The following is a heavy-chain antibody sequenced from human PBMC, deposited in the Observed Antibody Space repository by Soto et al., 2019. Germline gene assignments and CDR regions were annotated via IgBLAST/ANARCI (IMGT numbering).Heavy chain of an antibody. CDR1: GFTFRGYG. V-gene: IGHV3-30*18. CDR2: ISNDGSTK. Sequence: QVQLVESGGGVAQPGRSLRLSCAASGFTFRGYGMHWVRQAPGQGLEWVAVISNDGSTKYYGDSVKGRFTISRDKSKNTLFLQLDSLRAEDTAVYYCAKDRVCAHNNGLPQGTWVQGTQVTVSS. CDR3: AKDRVCAHNNGLPQGT. D-gene: IGHD6-25*01. J-gene: IGHJ4*02.